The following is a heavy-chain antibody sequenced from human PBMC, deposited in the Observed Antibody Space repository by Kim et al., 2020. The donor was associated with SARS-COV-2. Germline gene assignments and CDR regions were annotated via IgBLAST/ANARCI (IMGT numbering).Heavy chain of an antibody. J-gene: IGHJ6*02. CDR3: ASTEDTGYSSSWYGVPYYYGMDV. Sequence: GGSLRLSCAASGFTFSSSWMHWVRQAPGKGLVWVSRINSDGSSTSYADSVKGRFTISRDNAKNTLYLQMNSLRAEDTAVYYCASTEDTGYSSSWYGVPYYYGMDVWGQGTTVTVSS. CDR1: GFTFSSSW. V-gene: IGHV3-74*01. CDR2: INSDGSST. D-gene: IGHD6-13*01.